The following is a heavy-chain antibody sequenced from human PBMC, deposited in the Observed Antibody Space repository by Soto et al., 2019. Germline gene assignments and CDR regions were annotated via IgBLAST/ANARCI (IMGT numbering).Heavy chain of an antibody. Sequence: SVKVSCKASGGTFSSYAISWVRQAPGQGLEWMGGIIPIFGTANYAQKFQGRVTITADESTSTAYMELSSLSSEDTAVYYCARESKNYSDAFDIWGQGTMVTVSS. CDR3: ARESKNYSDAFDI. D-gene: IGHD2-15*01. V-gene: IGHV1-69*13. CDR1: GGTFSSYA. CDR2: IIPIFGTA. J-gene: IGHJ3*02.